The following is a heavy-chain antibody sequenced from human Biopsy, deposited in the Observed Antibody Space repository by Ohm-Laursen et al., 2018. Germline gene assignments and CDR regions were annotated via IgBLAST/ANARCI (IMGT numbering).Heavy chain of an antibody. Sequence: SVSASCNVSRYTPTASSMPWVRQAPGKGLEWMGGFAPENGKTVYAQNFQARVSMTEDTSTDTAYMELRSLRSEDTAVYYCAADINVWNVNYWGQGTQVTVSS. CDR1: RYTPTASS. V-gene: IGHV1-24*01. D-gene: IGHD1-1*01. J-gene: IGHJ4*02. CDR3: AADINVWNVNY. CDR2: FAPENGKT.